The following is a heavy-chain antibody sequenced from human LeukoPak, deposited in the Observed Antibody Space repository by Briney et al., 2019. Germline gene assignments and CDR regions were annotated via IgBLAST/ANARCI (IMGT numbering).Heavy chain of an antibody. V-gene: IGHV4-34*01. CDR3: ARSGRFPLDY. D-gene: IGHD6-25*01. CDR2: INHSGST. CDR1: GGSFSGYY. Sequence: PSETLSLTCALDGGSFSGYYWGWVRQPPGKGVEWIGEINHSGSTNYNPSLKSRVTISVDLSKTQFSLKLTSVTAADTAVYYCARSGRFPLDYWGQGTLATVSS. J-gene: IGHJ4*02.